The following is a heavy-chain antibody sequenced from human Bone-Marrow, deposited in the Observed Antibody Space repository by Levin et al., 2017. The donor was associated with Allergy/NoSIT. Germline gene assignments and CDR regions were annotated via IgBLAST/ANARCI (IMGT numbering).Heavy chain of an antibody. V-gene: IGHV3-30*18. CDR3: AKLEDSSSSRVNYYYYGMDV. J-gene: IGHJ6*02. CDR1: GFTFSSYG. Sequence: PGGSLRLSCAASGFTFSSYGMHWVRQAPGKGLEWVAVISYDGSNKYYADSVKGRFTISRDNSKNTLYLQMNSLRAEDTAVYYCAKLEDSSSSRVNYYYYGMDVWGQGTTVTVSS. D-gene: IGHD6-6*01. CDR2: ISYDGSNK.